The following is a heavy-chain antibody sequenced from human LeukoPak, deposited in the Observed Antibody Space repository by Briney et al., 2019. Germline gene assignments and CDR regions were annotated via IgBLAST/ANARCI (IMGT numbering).Heavy chain of an antibody. Sequence: GGSLRLSCAASGFTFSSYAMSSVRQPPGTALQPVPPISGSGGSTYYADSVKGRFTISRDNSKNTLYLQMNSLRAEDTAVYYCAKVTGTTSRRAPFDYWGQGTLVTVSS. CDR2: ISGSGGST. V-gene: IGHV3-23*01. CDR3: AKVTGTTSRRAPFDY. J-gene: IGHJ4*02. D-gene: IGHD1-7*01. CDR1: GFTFSSYA.